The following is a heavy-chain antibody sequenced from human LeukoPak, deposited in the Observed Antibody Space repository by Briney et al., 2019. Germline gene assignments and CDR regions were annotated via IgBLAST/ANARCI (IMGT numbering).Heavy chain of an antibody. CDR1: GGTFSSYA. Sequence: GASVKVSCKASGGTFSSYAISWVRQAPGQGLEWMEGIIPIFGTANYAQKFQGRVTITTDESTSTAYMELSSLRSEDTAVYYCARDQPPHCSSTSCYGPQLDYWGQGTLVTVSS. V-gene: IGHV1-69*05. CDR2: IIPIFGTA. J-gene: IGHJ4*02. D-gene: IGHD2-2*01. CDR3: ARDQPPHCSSTSCYGPQLDY.